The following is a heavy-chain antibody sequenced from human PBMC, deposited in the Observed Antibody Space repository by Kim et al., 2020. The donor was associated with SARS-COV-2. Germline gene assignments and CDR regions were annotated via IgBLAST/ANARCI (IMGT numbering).Heavy chain of an antibody. CDR1: GFTFSSYW. J-gene: IGHJ3*02. CDR2: IKQDGSEK. Sequence: GGSLRLSCAASGFTFSSYWMSWVRQAPGKGLEWVANIKQDGSEKYYVDSVKGRFTISRDNAKNSLYLQMNSLRAEDTAVYYCARSRNYDILTGYYRPPGDAFDIWGQGTMVTVSS. CDR3: ARSRNYDILTGYYRPPGDAFDI. D-gene: IGHD3-9*01. V-gene: IGHV3-7*01.